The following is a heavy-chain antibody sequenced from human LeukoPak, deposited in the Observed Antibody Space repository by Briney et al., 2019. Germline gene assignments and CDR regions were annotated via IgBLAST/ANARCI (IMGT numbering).Heavy chain of an antibody. CDR1: GGSINSYY. D-gene: IGHD2-2*02. Sequence: TSETLSLTCTVSGGSINSYYWSWSRQPAGKGLEWLGRIHTSGSTNYNPSLKSRVTMSVDTSKNQFSLKLSSVTAADTAVYYCARAIQGSYYYYGMDVWGQGTTVTVSS. V-gene: IGHV4-4*07. CDR2: IHTSGST. CDR3: ARAIQGSYYYYGMDV. J-gene: IGHJ6*02.